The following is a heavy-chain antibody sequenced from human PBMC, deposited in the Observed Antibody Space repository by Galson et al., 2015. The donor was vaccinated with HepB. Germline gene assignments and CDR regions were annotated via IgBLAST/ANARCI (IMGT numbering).Heavy chain of an antibody. J-gene: IGHJ6*02. CDR1: GGTFSSYA. Sequence: SVKVSCKASGGTFSSYAISWVRQAPGQGLEWMGGIIPIFGTANYAQKFQGRVTITADESTSTAYMELSSLRSEDTAVYYCAREGVARQLWLPRSPWYYGMDVWGQGTTVTVSS. V-gene: IGHV1-69*13. CDR2: IIPIFGTA. CDR3: AREGVARQLWLPRSPWYYGMDV. D-gene: IGHD5-18*01.